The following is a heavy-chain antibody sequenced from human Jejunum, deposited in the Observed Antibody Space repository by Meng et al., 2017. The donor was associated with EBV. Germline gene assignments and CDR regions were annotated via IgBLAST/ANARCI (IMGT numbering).Heavy chain of an antibody. Sequence: EVQLVESGGGLEQPGGTLRLPCAASGLTFSSHTMSWVRQAPGKGLEWVSAITGSGGSTYYTDSVKGRFTISRDNSKNTLYLQMNSLRAEDTAVYYCAKLTRAWGQGTLVTVSS. V-gene: IGHV3-23*04. CDR2: ITGSGGST. CDR1: GLTFSSHT. J-gene: IGHJ5*02. CDR3: AKLTRA.